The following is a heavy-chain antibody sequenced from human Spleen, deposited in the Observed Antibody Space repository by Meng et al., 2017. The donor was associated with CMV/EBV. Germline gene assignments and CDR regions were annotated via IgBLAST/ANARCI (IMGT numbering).Heavy chain of an antibody. J-gene: IGHJ4*02. Sequence: GESLKISCAASGFTFSSYAMSRVRQAPGKGLEWVSAISGSGGSTYYADSVKGRFTISRDNSKKTLYLQMNSLRAEDTAVYYCAKEMGAMTRYDYWGQGTLVTVSS. V-gene: IGHV3-23*01. CDR2: ISGSGGST. CDR3: AKEMGAMTRYDY. D-gene: IGHD1-26*01. CDR1: GFTFSSYA.